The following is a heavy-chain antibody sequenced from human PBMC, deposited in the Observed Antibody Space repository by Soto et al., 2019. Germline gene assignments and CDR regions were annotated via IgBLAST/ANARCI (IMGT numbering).Heavy chain of an antibody. V-gene: IGHV4-34*01. Sequence: ETLSLTCAVYGAPFSGYYWTWIRQPPGKGLEWIGEINHTGSTKYNPSLKSRVTISLDTSKNQFSLSLRSVTAADTAVYYCARGREIFGAVTPFEYWGQGTQVTVSS. CDR1: GAPFSGYY. D-gene: IGHD3-3*01. J-gene: IGHJ4*02. CDR2: INHTGST. CDR3: ARGREIFGAVTPFEY.